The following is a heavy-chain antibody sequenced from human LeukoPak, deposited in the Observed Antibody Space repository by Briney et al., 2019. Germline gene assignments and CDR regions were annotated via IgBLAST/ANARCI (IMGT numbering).Heavy chain of an antibody. D-gene: IGHD3-10*01. Sequence: PSETLSLTCTVSGGSISTSIYYWGWIRQPPGKGLEWIGSIYYSGSTYYNPSLKSRVTISVDTSKNQFSLKLSSVTAADTAVYYCARVLRGDVWFDPWGQGTLVTVSS. CDR2: IYYSGST. CDR3: ARVLRGDVWFDP. CDR1: GGSISTSIYY. J-gene: IGHJ5*02. V-gene: IGHV4-39*07.